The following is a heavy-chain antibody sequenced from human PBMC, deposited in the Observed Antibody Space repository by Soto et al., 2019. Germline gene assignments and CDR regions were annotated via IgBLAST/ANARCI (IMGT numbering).Heavy chain of an antibody. CDR1: GGSFSGYY. V-gene: IGHV4-34*01. CDR3: VRGGMVYAIGRYYYYGMDV. J-gene: IGHJ6*02. D-gene: IGHD2-8*01. Sequence: KPSETLSLTCAVYGGSFSGYYWSWIRQPPGKGLEWIGEINHSGSTNYNPSLKSRATISVDTSKNQFSLKLSSVNAADTAVYYCVRGGMVYAIGRYYYYGMDVWGQGTTVTGSS. CDR2: INHSGST.